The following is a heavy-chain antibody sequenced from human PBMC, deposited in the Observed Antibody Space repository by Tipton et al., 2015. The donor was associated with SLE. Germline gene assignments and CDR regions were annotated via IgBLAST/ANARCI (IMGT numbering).Heavy chain of an antibody. CDR1: GGAISSGGYY. V-gene: IGHV4-61*02. CDR2: IFTSGKT. D-gene: IGHD1-1*01. Sequence: TLSLTCTVSGGAISSGGYYWGWIRQPAGEGLEWIGRIFTSGKTVYNPPLKSRVTIPMDLSNNQFSVNLSSVTASDTAVYYCAKTLAGATPGRYQSYWYFDLWGRGLRVIVSS. J-gene: IGHJ2*01. CDR3: AKTLAGATPGRYQSYWYFDL.